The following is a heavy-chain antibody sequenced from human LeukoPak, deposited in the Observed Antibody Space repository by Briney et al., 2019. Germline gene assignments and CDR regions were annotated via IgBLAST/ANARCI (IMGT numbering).Heavy chain of an antibody. Sequence: ASVKVSCKATSRISWVRQAPGQGLEWMGWIGTYGGDTYYAQKFQGRITVTTDTSTSTVYMELRNLRSDDPAVYYCARDLWNFYDDSGYTRDFDSWGQGTLVTVSS. J-gene: IGHJ5*01. CDR1: TSR. D-gene: IGHD3-22*01. CDR2: IGTYGGDT. V-gene: IGHV1-18*01. CDR3: ARDLWNFYDDSGYTRDFDS.